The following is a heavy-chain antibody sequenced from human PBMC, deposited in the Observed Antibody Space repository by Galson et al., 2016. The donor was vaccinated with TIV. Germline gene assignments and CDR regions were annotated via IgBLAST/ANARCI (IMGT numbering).Heavy chain of an antibody. CDR1: GGTLSNYA. V-gene: IGHV1-69*05. D-gene: IGHD5-18*01. J-gene: IGHJ6*03. CDR2: TIPMFGTA. Sequence: SVKVSCKASGGTLSNYAISWVRQAPRQGLEWMGGTIPMFGTANYAQKFQGRVTITTDESTSTAYMELSSLKFEDTAVYYCAKGVGTVMGQYYMDVWGKGTTVTVSS. CDR3: AKGVGTVMGQYYMDV.